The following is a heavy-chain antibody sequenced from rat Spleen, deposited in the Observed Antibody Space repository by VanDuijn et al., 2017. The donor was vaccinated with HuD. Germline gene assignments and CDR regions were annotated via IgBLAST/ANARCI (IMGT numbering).Heavy chain of an antibody. CDR1: GFTFSDYY. CDR3: AKDRDYGPDY. V-gene: IGHV5-20*01. J-gene: IGHJ2*01. D-gene: IGHD1-11*01. CDR2: ISYDGGNT. Sequence: EVQLVESDGGLVQPGRSLKLSCAASGFTFSDYYMAWVRQAPTKGLVWVATISYDGGNTYYPDSVKGRFTISRDNAENTVYLQMNSLRSEDTATYYCAKDRDYGPDYWGQGVMVTVSS.